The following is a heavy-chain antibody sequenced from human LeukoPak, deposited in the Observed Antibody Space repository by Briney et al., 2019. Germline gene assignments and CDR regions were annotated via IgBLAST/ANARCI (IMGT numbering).Heavy chain of an antibody. CDR3: ARQTLYYYDSSGYYHVYFDY. CDR2: IYPGDSDT. Sequence: GESLKISCKGSGYSFTSYWISWVRQMSGKGLEWMGIIYPGDSDTRYSPSFQGQVTISADKSISTAYLQWSSLKASDTAMYYCARQTLYYYDSSGYYHVYFDYWGQGTLVTVSS. V-gene: IGHV5-51*01. J-gene: IGHJ4*02. D-gene: IGHD3-22*01. CDR1: GYSFTSYW.